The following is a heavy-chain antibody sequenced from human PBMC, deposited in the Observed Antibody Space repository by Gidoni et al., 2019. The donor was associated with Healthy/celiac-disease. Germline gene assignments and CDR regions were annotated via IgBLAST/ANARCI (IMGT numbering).Heavy chain of an antibody. J-gene: IGHJ4*02. CDR1: GGSFSGYY. D-gene: IGHD3-10*01. Sequence: QVQLQQWGAGLLKPSETLSLTCAVYGGSFSGYYWSWIRQPPGKGLEWIGEINHSGSTNYNPSLKSRVTISVDTSKNQFSLKLSSVTAADTAVYYCARGQPRYYYGSGSSLVDYWGQGTLVTVSS. CDR2: INHSGST. V-gene: IGHV4-34*01. CDR3: ARGQPRYYYGSGSSLVDY.